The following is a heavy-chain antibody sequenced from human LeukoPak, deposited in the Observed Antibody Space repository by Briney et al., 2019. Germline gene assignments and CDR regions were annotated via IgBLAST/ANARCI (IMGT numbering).Heavy chain of an antibody. V-gene: IGHV4-59*01. CDR2: ISYSGGT. J-gene: IGHJ4*02. D-gene: IGHD3-10*01. Sequence: SETLSLTCTVSGGSIVSFLWSWIRQPPGKSLEWTGYISYSGGTNFNPSLESRVTMSIDTSNNQFSLRLSSVTAADTAVYYCAGRSRSPNRRRATFDYWGQGTLATVSS. CDR3: AGRSRSPNRRRATFDY. CDR1: GGSIVSFL.